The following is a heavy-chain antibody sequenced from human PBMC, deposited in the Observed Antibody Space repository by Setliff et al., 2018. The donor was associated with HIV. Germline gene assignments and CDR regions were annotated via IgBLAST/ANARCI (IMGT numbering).Heavy chain of an antibody. CDR2: INHRGTT. J-gene: IGHJ5*02. CDR1: RGSISSHY. CDR3: ARLEEAVNGGGFDP. D-gene: IGHD7-27*01. V-gene: IGHV4-59*11. Sequence: SETLSLTCTVSRGSISSHYWSWLRQSPGKGLEWLGYINHRGTTEYNPSLRSRVTISVDTSKNQFSLKLNSVTAADTAVYFCARLEEAVNGGGFDPWGPGTLVTVSS.